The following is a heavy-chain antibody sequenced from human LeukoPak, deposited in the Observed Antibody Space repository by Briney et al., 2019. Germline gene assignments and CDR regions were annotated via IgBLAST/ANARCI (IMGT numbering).Heavy chain of an antibody. J-gene: IGHJ4*02. CDR3: ARRSSGYDFDY. CDR2: IYPDDSET. CDR1: GYSFSHYW. Sequence: GESLKISCKGSGYSFSHYWIGWVRQMPGKGLEWMGLIYPDDSETRYSPSFQGQVTISADKSINTAYLQWSSLKASDTAMYYCARRSSGYDFDYWGQGTLVTVSS. V-gene: IGHV5-51*01. D-gene: IGHD5-12*01.